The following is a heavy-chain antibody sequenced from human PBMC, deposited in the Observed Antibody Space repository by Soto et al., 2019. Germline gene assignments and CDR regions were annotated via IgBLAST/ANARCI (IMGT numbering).Heavy chain of an antibody. V-gene: IGHV1-69*01. J-gene: IGHJ1*01. Sequence: QAQLMQSGAEMKKPGSSVKVSCKASGGTFSGYALSWVRQAPGQGLEWMGGIIPVLGIKNYAQKFQDRITIAADESTGTASLDLIDLKSEDTAIYSCAKDPRSITGTTSIEVFQHWGPGTLVTVSS. CDR1: GGTFSGYA. CDR3: AKDPRSITGTTSIEVFQH. D-gene: IGHD1-20*01. CDR2: IIPVLGIK.